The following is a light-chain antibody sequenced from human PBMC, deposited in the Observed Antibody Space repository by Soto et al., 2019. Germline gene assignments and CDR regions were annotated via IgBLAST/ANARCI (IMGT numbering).Light chain of an antibody. J-gene: IGLJ2*01. V-gene: IGLV1-40*01. CDR3: QTYDSTLSALV. CDR2: ENT. Sequence: QSVLTQPPSLSGAPGQRVSIFCTGDKSNLGTGYDVHWYQQVPVKAPRLLIYENTLRPSGVPDRFSASKSGTSASLDITGLQAEDEADYFCQTYDSTLSALVFGGGTKLTVL. CDR1: KSNLGTGYD.